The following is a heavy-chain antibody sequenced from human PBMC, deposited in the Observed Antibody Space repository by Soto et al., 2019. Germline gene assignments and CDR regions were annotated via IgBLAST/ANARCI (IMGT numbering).Heavy chain of an antibody. J-gene: IGHJ3*02. D-gene: IGHD2-2*01. V-gene: IGHV1-18*01. Sequence: QVQLVQSGAEVKKPGASVKVSCKASGYTFTSYGISWVRQAPGQGLEWMGWISAYNGNTNYAQKLQGRATMTTDTSTSTAYMELRSLRSDDTALYYCARASRDIVVVPAAMAAFDIWGQGTMVTVSS. CDR1: GYTFTSYG. CDR3: ARASRDIVVVPAAMAAFDI. CDR2: ISAYNGNT.